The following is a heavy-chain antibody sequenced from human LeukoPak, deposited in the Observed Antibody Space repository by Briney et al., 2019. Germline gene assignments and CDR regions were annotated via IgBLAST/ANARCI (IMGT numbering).Heavy chain of an antibody. V-gene: IGHV4-4*09. D-gene: IGHD5-24*01. CDR2: IYTSGNT. Sequence: SETLSLTCTVSGTSITPYSWSWLRQPPGKGLEWIGYIYTSGNTHQNPSLKSRVTMSLDASKNQFSLRLSSMIAADTAVYYCARHRAEMATITDDTFDMWGQGTMVTVSS. CDR1: GTSITPYS. J-gene: IGHJ3*02. CDR3: ARHRAEMATITDDTFDM.